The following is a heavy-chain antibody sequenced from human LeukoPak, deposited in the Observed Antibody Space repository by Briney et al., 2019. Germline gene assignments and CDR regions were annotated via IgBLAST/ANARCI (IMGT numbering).Heavy chain of an antibody. Sequence: SETLSLTCTVSGGSISSSTYYWGWIRQPPGKGLEWIGSIYYSGSTYYNPSLKSRVTISVDTSKNQFSLKLSSVTAADTAVYYCARSPGYSSSWYFDYWGQGTLVTVSS. J-gene: IGHJ4*02. CDR2: IYYSGST. CDR3: ARSPGYSSSWYFDY. CDR1: GGSISSSTYY. D-gene: IGHD6-13*01. V-gene: IGHV4-39*01.